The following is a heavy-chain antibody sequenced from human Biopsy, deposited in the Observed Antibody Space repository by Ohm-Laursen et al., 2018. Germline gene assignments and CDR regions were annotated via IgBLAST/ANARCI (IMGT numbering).Heavy chain of an antibody. CDR3: ARDRRGDSYMDV. CDR2: VYFTGST. Sequence: SETLSLTCTVSGDSIRSYYWSWIRQTPEKGLVWIGHVYFTGSTNLNPSLKSRVTISVDTSRVRFSLTLSSVTAADTAIYYCARDRRGDSYMDVWGQGTTVTVSS. D-gene: IGHD2-15*01. CDR1: GDSIRSYY. J-gene: IGHJ6*02. V-gene: IGHV4-59*01.